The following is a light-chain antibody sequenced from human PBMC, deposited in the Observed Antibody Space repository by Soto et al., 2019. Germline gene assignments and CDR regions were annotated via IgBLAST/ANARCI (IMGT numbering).Light chain of an antibody. CDR1: SSDVGGYNY. Sequence: QSVLTQPASGSGFHGQSITISCTGTSSDVGGYNYVSWYQQHPVKAPKLMIYDVTNRPSGVSDRFSGSKSGNTASLTISGLQAEDEADYYCSSYTSSSTPYVFGTGTKVTVL. CDR2: DVT. J-gene: IGLJ1*01. V-gene: IGLV2-14*01. CDR3: SSYTSSSTPYV.